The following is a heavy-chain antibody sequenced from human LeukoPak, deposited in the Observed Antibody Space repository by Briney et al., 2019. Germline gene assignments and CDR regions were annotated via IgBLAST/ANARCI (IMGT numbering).Heavy chain of an antibody. CDR2: IRYDGSNK. CDR3: AKDRSDYGANSDDAFDI. CDR1: GFTFSSYG. Sequence: PGGSLRLSCAASGFTFSSYGMHWVRQAPGKGLEWVAFIRYDGSNKYYADSVKGRFTISRDNSKNTLYLQMNSLRAEDTAVYYCAKDRSDYGANSDDAFDIWGQGTMVTVSS. V-gene: IGHV3-30*02. J-gene: IGHJ3*02. D-gene: IGHD4-23*01.